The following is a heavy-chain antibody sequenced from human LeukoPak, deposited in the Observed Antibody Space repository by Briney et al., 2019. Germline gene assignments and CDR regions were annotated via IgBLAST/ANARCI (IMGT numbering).Heavy chain of an antibody. V-gene: IGHV3-48*03. CDR1: GFTFSSYE. J-gene: IGHJ4*02. CDR2: ISNSGSTK. Sequence: GGSLRLSCAASGFTFSSYEMNWLRQAPGKGLEWISYISNSGSTKYYADSVKGRFTISRDNAKNSLFLQMNSLRAEDTALYYCARGFTSSYSTSSFNFWGQGTLVTVSS. CDR3: ARGFTSSYSTSSFNF. D-gene: IGHD6-13*01.